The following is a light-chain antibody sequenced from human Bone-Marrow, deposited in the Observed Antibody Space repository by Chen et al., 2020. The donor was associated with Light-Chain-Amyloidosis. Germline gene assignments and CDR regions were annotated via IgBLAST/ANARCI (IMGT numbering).Light chain of an antibody. CDR2: KDN. V-gene: IGLV3-25*02. CDR3: QSADSSGTPWV. Sequence: SYELTQPPSVSVSPGQTDRITCSGDALAKQYGFWYQQKPGQAPVLAIYKDNERPSGIPERFSGSSSGTTVTLTISGVQAEDEADYYCQSADSSGTPWVFGGGTKLTVL. J-gene: IGLJ3*02. CDR1: ALAKQY.